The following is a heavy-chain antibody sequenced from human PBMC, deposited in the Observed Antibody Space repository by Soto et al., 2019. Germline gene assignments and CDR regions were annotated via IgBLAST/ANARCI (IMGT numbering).Heavy chain of an antibody. CDR3: ARDVGSWYYYDSSGDRNFDY. V-gene: IGHV1-18*01. CDR2: ISAYNGNT. Sequence: QVQLVQSGAEVKKPGASVKVSCKASGYTFTSYGISWVRQAPGQGLEWMGWISAYNGNTNYAQKLQGRVTMTTDTSTSTAYMELRSLRSDDTAVYYCARDVGSWYYYDSSGDRNFDYWGQGTLVTVSS. D-gene: IGHD3-22*01. CDR1: GYTFTSYG. J-gene: IGHJ4*02.